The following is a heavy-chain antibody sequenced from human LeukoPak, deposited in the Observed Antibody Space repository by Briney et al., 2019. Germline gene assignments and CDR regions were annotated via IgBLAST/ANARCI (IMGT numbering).Heavy chain of an antibody. V-gene: IGHV3-7*01. Sequence: GGSLTLSCAASGFTFSSYWMSWVRQAPGKGLEWVANIKQDGSEKYYVDSVKGRLTISRDNAKNSLYLQMNSLRAEDTAVYYCAKVGGGYIVDYWGQGTLVTVSS. CDR3: AKVGGGYIVDY. J-gene: IGHJ4*02. CDR2: IKQDGSEK. CDR1: GFTFSSYW. D-gene: IGHD3-16*01.